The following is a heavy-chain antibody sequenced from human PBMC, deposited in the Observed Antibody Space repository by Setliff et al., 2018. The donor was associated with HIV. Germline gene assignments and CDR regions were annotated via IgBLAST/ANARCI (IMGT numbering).Heavy chain of an antibody. CDR1: GFTFNKFH. J-gene: IGHJ4*01. V-gene: IGHV1-2*02. D-gene: IGHD6-19*01. CDR3: ARGSAPNIVVAASLDI. Sequence: GASVKVSCKASGFTFNKFHIQWVRQAPGQGLEWMGWINVDSGGTNYVQKFQGRVTMTWDTSISTAYMDLSSLTSDDTAIYYCARGSAPNIVVAASLDIWGQGTLVTVS. CDR2: INVDSGGT.